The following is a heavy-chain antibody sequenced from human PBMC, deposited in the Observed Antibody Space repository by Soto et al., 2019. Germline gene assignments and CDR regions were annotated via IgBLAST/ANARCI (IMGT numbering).Heavy chain of an antibody. CDR3: AKDKRYFDEEPHYYYYGMDV. V-gene: IGHV3-23*01. D-gene: IGHD3-9*01. CDR2: ISGSGGST. CDR1: GFTFSSYA. J-gene: IGHJ6*02. Sequence: PGGSLRLSCAASGFTFSSYAMSWVRQAPGKGLEWVSAISGSGGSTYYADSVKGRFTISRDNSKNTLYLQMNSLRAEDTAVYYCAKDKRYFDEEPHYYYYGMDVWGQGTTVTVSS.